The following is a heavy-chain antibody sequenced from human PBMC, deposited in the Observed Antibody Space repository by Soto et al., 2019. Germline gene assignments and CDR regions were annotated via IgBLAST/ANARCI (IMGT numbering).Heavy chain of an antibody. V-gene: IGHV4-4*07. D-gene: IGHD2-2*01. J-gene: IGHJ6*02. Sequence: SSETLSLTCTVSGGSISSYYWSCIRQPAGKGLEWIGRIYTSGSTTYNPSLKSRVTMSLDTSMTQFSLTLTAVTAADTALYYCASGNCSSTTCYSFSGYYGIDFWGQGTPVTVSS. CDR2: IYTSGST. CDR1: GGSISSYY. CDR3: ASGNCSSTTCYSFSGYYGIDF.